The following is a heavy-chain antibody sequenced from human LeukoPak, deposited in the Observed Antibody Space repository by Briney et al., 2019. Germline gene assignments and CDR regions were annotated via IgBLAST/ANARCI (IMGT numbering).Heavy chain of an antibody. CDR1: GYTFTTYG. CDR2: ISTYNSNT. J-gene: IGHJ5*02. Sequence: ASVKVSCKASGYTFTTYGISWVRQAPGQGLEWMGWISTYNSNTNYAQKLQGRVTMTTDASTSTAYMELRSLRSDDTAFYYCARDWCSSTTCYGIWDNWFDPWGQGTLVTVSS. V-gene: IGHV1-18*01. CDR3: ARDWCSSTTCYGIWDNWFDP. D-gene: IGHD2-2*01.